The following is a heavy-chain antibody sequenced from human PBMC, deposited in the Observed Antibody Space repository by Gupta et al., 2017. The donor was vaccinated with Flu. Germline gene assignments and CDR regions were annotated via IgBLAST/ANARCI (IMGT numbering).Heavy chain of an antibody. CDR1: GFTFSSYG. Sequence: QVQLVESGGVVVQPGRSLRLSCAAAGFTFSSYGVHWLRQAPGKGLEWLAVIAYDGSVDYYADSVQGRFTISRDKFKNILFLQMNSLRAEDTAVYYCTREGSSTGYNRFHFDYWGQGTLVTVSS. CDR3: TREGSSTGYNRFHFDY. V-gene: IGHV3-30*03. J-gene: IGHJ4*02. D-gene: IGHD3-9*01. CDR2: IAYDGSVD.